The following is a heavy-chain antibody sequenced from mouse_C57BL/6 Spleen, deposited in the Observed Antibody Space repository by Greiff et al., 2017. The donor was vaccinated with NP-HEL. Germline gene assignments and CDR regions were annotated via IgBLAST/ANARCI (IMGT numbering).Heavy chain of an antibody. CDR1: GYTFTSYW. D-gene: IGHD4-1*01. Sequence: VQLQQPGAELVMPGASVKLSCKASGYTFTSYWMHWVKQRPGQGLEWIGEIDPSDSYTNYNQKFKGKSTLTVDKSSSTAYMQLSSLTSEDSAVYYCARLGRGYFDYWGQGTTLTVSS. CDR3: ARLGRGYFDY. CDR2: IDPSDSYT. V-gene: IGHV1-69*01. J-gene: IGHJ2*01.